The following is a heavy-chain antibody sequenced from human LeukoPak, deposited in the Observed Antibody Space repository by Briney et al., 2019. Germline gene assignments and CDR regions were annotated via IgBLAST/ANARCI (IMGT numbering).Heavy chain of an antibody. V-gene: IGHV4-59*01. Sequence: SETLSLTCTVSGGSISSYYWSWIRQPPGKGLEWIGYIYYSGSTNYNPSLKSRVTISVDTSKNQFSLKLSSVTAADTAVYYCARVSSFLRGWYYFDYWGQGTLVTVSS. J-gene: IGHJ4*02. CDR1: GGSISSYY. CDR2: IYYSGST. D-gene: IGHD2/OR15-2a*01. CDR3: ARVSSFLRGWYYFDY.